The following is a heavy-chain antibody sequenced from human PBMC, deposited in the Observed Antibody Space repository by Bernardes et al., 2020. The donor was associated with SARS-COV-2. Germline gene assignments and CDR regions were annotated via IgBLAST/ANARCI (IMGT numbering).Heavy chain of an antibody. J-gene: IGHJ6*02. Sequence: GGSLRLSCAASGFTFSRYSMNWVRQAPGKGLEWISYISASSGTIYYADSVKGRFIISRDNARNSIYVQMNSLRDEDTAVYYCARSGNSSGQKRYYYAMDVWGQGTTVTVSS. D-gene: IGHD5-18*01. CDR1: GFTFSRYS. V-gene: IGHV3-48*02. CDR2: ISASSGTI. CDR3: ARSGNSSGQKRYYYAMDV.